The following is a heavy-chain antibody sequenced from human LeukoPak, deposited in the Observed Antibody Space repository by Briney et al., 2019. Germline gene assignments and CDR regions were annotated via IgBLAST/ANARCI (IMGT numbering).Heavy chain of an antibody. J-gene: IGHJ4*02. CDR2: ISGSGGST. V-gene: IGHV3-23*01. CDR3: ATSSGY. CDR1: GFTFSSYA. Sequence: TGGSLRLSCAASGFTFSSYAMSWVRQAPGKGLEGVSAISGSGGSTYYADSVEGRFTISRDNSKNTLYLQVNRLRGEDTALYYCATSSGYWGQGTLVTVSS.